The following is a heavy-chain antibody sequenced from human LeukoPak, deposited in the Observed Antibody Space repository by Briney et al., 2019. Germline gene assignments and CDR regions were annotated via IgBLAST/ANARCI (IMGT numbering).Heavy chain of an antibody. CDR3: ARGPFRGFIIFDV. Sequence: ASVKVSCKASGYTFTGYYMHWVRQAPGQGLEWMGWINPNSGGTNYAQKFQGWVTMTRDTSISTAYMELSRLRSDDTAVYYCARGPFRGFIIFDVWGQGTMVTVSS. D-gene: IGHD3-10*01. CDR1: GYTFTGYY. J-gene: IGHJ3*01. CDR2: INPNSGGT. V-gene: IGHV1-2*04.